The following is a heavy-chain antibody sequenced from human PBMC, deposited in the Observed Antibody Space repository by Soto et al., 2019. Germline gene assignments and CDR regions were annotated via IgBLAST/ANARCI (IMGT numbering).Heavy chain of an antibody. CDR1: GFTVSSNY. D-gene: IGHD1-26*01. Sequence: SGGSLRLSCAASGFTVSSNYMSWVRQAPGKGLEWVSVIYSGGSTYYADSVKGRFTISRDNSKNTLYLQMNSLRAEDTAVYYCASLTSRRYSGSYGILDYYFDYWGQGTLVTVST. CDR3: ASLTSRRYSGSYGILDYYFDY. J-gene: IGHJ4*02. CDR2: IYSGGST. V-gene: IGHV3-53*01.